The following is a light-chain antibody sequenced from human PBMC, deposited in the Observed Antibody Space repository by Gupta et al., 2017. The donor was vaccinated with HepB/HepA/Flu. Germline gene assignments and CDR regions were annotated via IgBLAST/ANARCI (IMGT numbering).Light chain of an antibody. V-gene: IGKV2-28*01. CDR1: QSLLHSNGYNY. Sequence: DIVMTQSPLSLPVTPGAPASISCRSSQSLLHSNGYNYLDWYLQKPGQSPQLLIYLGSNRASGVPDRFSGSGSGTDFTLTISRVETEDVGVYYCKQALQTPFTFGRGTKVDIK. CDR3: KQALQTPFT. CDR2: LGS. J-gene: IGKJ3*01.